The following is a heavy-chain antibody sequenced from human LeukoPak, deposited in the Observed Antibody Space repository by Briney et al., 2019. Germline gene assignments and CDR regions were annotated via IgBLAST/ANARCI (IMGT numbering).Heavy chain of an antibody. J-gene: IGHJ3*02. CDR3: SWDHTGKEDI. Sequence: GGSLRLSCAASGSTFSHYWMHWVRHAPGKGLVWVSRINPDGSRTDYADSVAGRFTISRDNAENTLYLQMNSLRANDTAVYYCSWDHTGKEDIWGQGTMVTVSS. CDR2: INPDGSRT. D-gene: IGHD1-26*01. V-gene: IGHV3-74*01. CDR1: GSTFSHYW.